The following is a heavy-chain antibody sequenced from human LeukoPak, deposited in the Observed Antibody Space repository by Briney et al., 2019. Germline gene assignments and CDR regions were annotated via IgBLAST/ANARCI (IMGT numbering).Heavy chain of an antibody. V-gene: IGHV4-4*07. CDR2: IYSSGST. CDR3: ARGGSYAPWFDY. D-gene: IGHD1-26*01. CDR1: GGSISSYY. Sequence: SETLSLTCTVSGGSISSYYWSWIRQPAGKGLEWIGRIYSSGSTNYNPSLKSRVTMSVDTSKNQFSLQLNSVTPEDTAVYYCARGGSYAPWFDYWGQGTLVTVSS. J-gene: IGHJ4*02.